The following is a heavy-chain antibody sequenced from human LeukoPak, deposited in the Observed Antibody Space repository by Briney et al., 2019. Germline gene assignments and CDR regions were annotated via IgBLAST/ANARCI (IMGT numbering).Heavy chain of an antibody. D-gene: IGHD2-21*02. CDR1: GGSISSYY. CDR2: IYHSGST. J-gene: IGHJ1*01. V-gene: IGHV4-59*08. CDR3: ARSGPIVVVTAIPEYFQH. Sequence: TSETLSLTCTVSGGSISSYYWSWIRQPPGKGLEWIGSIYHSGSTYYNPSLKSRVTISVDTSKNQFSLKLSSVTAADTAVYYCARSGPIVVVTAIPEYFQHWGQGTLVTVSS.